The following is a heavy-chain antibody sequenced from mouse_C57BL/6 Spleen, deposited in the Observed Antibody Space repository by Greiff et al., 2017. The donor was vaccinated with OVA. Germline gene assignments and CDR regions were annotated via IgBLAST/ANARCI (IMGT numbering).Heavy chain of an antibody. CDR1: GYAFSSSW. J-gene: IGHJ4*01. Sequence: VQLQQSGPELVKPGASVKISCKASGYAFSSSWMNWVKQRPGKGLEWIGRIYPGDGDTNYNGKFKGKATLTAAKSSSTAYMQLSSLTSEDSAVYFCARYLYGSSYGGAMDYWGQGTSVTVSS. CDR3: ARYLYGSSYGGAMDY. D-gene: IGHD1-1*01. CDR2: IYPGDGDT. V-gene: IGHV1-82*01.